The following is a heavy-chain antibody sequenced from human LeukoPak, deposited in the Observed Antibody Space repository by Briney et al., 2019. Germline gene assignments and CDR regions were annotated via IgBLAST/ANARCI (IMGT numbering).Heavy chain of an antibody. CDR2: ISISSNYI. CDR1: GFTFSRYS. V-gene: IGHV3-21*01. Sequence: NSGGSLRLSCAASGFTFSRYSMNWVRQAPGKGLEWVSSISISSNYIYYADSVKGRFTISRDNAKNSLYLQMNSLRAEDTAVYYCAKFFVGRSGRADDYWGQGTLVTVPS. J-gene: IGHJ4*02. CDR3: AKFFVGRSGRADDY. D-gene: IGHD3-22*01.